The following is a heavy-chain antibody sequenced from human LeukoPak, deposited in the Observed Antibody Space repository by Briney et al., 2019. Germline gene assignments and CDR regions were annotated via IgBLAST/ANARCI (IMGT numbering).Heavy chain of an antibody. CDR2: INQDGSDK. CDR1: EFTFSTNW. Sequence: GGSLRLSCVASEFTFSTNWMSWVRQAPGKGLEWVANINQDGSDKYYVDSVKGRLTISRDNAKKSLYLQMNSLRVEDTAVYYCASDPFTISAYDAFNIWGQGTVVTVSS. V-gene: IGHV3-7*01. J-gene: IGHJ3*02. D-gene: IGHD3-3*02. CDR3: ASDPFTISAYDAFNI.